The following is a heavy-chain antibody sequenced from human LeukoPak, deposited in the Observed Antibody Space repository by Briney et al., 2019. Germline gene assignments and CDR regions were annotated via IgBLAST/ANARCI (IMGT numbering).Heavy chain of an antibody. CDR1: GGSISSGGYY. CDR2: IYYSGST. V-gene: IGHV4-31*03. D-gene: IGHD3-9*01. J-gene: IGHJ4*02. CDR3: ARGKLRYFDWYSYYFDY. Sequence: PSQTLSLTCTVSGGSISSGGYYWSWIRQHPGKGLEWIGYIYYSGSTNYNPSLKSRVTISVDTSKNQFSLKLSSVTAADTAVYYCARGKLRYFDWYSYYFDYWGQGTLVTVSS.